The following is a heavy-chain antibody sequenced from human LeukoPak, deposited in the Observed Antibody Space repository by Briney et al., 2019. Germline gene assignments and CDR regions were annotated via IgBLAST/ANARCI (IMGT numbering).Heavy chain of an antibody. CDR2: ISAYNGNT. D-gene: IGHD5-18*01. Sequence: ASVKVSCKASGYTFTSYGISWVRQAPGQGLEWMGWISAYNGNTNYAQKLQGRVTMTTDTSTSTAYMELRSLRSDDTVVYYCARGGYSYGSAPYYFDYWGQGTLVTVSS. V-gene: IGHV1-18*01. CDR3: ARGGYSYGSAPYYFDY. J-gene: IGHJ4*02. CDR1: GYTFTSYG.